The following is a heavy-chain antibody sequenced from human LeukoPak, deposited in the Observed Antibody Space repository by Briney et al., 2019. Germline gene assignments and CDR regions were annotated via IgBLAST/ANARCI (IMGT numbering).Heavy chain of an antibody. J-gene: IGHJ4*02. CDR1: GGTFRNYA. V-gene: IGHV1-69*13. CDR2: IIPFYGAV. CDR3: AKMEGYSYSDY. D-gene: IGHD5-18*01. Sequence: SVKVSCKASGGTFRNYAINWVRQAPGQGLEWMGGIIPFYGAVNYAHKFQGRVTITADESTRTVSMEVRSLRSEDTAVYYCAKMEGYSYSDYWGQGTLVTVSS.